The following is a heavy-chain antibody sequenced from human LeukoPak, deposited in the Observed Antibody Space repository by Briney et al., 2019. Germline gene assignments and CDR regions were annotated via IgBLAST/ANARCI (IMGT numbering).Heavy chain of an antibody. Sequence: GASVKVSCKASGYTFTSYGISWVRQAPGQGLEWMGWMSAYNGNTNFAQKVQGRVTMTTDISTSTAYMELRSLRSDDTAVYYCARDEGTNYYDYWGQGTLVTVSS. CDR2: MSAYNGNT. CDR1: GYTFTSYG. D-gene: IGHD1-1*01. J-gene: IGHJ4*02. CDR3: ARDEGTNYYDY. V-gene: IGHV1-18*01.